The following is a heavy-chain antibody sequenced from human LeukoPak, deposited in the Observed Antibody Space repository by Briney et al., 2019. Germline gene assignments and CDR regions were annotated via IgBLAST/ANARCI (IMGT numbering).Heavy chain of an antibody. CDR3: ARTYYGSGSFLDY. J-gene: IGHJ4*02. Sequence: PSETLSLTCTVSGYSISRGYYWGRIRQPPGTGLEWIGSIYHSGSTYYNPSLKSQVTISVDTSKNQFSLKLSSVTVADTAVYYCARTYYGSGSFLDYWGQGTLVTVPS. CDR2: IYHSGST. D-gene: IGHD3-10*01. V-gene: IGHV4-38-2*02. CDR1: GYSISRGYY.